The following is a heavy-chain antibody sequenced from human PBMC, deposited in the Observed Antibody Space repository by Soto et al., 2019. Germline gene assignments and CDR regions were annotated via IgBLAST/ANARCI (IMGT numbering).Heavy chain of an antibody. Sequence: QVQLVQSGAEVKKPGSSVKVSCKASGGTFSSYAIRWLRQAPGQGLEWMGGIIPIFGTANYAQKFQGRVTINADESTSTAYMVLSSLRSEDMAVYYSARDDYDHDRNLGSRFFDYCGQGTLVTVSS. CDR2: IIPIFGTA. V-gene: IGHV1-69*01. J-gene: IGHJ4*02. CDR1: GGTFSSYA. D-gene: IGHD3-22*01. CDR3: ARDDYDHDRNLGSRFFDY.